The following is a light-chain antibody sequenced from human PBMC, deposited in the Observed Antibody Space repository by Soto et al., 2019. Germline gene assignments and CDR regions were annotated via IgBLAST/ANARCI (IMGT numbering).Light chain of an antibody. CDR1: QSVSSSY. CDR3: QPYHIWPYT. Sequence: EILLTQSPGTLSLSPGARPTLSCRSSQSVSSSYLAWYQQKPRQAPTLLMYDTSTRATGIPARFSGSGSGTDFTLTISSLQSEDLAIYYCQPYHIWPYTFGQGTRLDIK. J-gene: IGKJ2*01. CDR2: DTS. V-gene: IGKV3-20*01.